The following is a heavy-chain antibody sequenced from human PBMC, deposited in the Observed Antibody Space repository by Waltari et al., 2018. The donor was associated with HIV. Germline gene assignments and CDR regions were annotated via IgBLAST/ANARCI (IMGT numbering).Heavy chain of an antibody. CDR2: IVVGSGNT. D-gene: IGHD3-3*01. CDR3: AAGTSYDFWSGYYTFDY. Sequence: QMQLVQSGPEVKKPGTSVKVSCKASGFTFTSSAMQWLRKARGPRLEWIGWIVVGSGNTNYAQKFQERVTITRDMSTSTAYMELSSLRSEDTAVYYCAAGTSYDFWSGYYTFDYWGQGTLVTVSS. J-gene: IGHJ4*02. CDR1: GFTFTSSA. V-gene: IGHV1-58*02.